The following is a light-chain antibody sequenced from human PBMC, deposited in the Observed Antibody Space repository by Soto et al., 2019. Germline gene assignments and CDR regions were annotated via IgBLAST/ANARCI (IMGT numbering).Light chain of an antibody. CDR3: CSYAGSSTFYV. CDR2: VVS. V-gene: IGLV2-23*02. CDR1: SSDFGSHKL. Sequence: SALSQLGPVSGSPGQSNPISCTGNSSDFGSHKLVSCYRQHPGKAPILIIYVVSRRPSWGSNRYCNCNSGTTASLTISALQVEYEADYSGCSYAGSSTFYVCGAETKVTVL. J-gene: IGLJ1*01.